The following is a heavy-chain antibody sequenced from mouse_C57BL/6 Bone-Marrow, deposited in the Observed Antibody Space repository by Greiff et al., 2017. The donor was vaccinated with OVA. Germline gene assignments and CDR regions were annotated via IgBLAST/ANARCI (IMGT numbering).Heavy chain of an antibody. CDR3: TFFYDAYAMDY. CDR1: GFNIKDDY. J-gene: IGHJ4*01. CDR2: IDPENGDT. V-gene: IGHV14-4*01. Sequence: VQLQQSGAELVRPGASVKLSCTASGFNIKDDYMHWVKPRPEQGLAWIGWIDPENGDTEYASKFQGKATLTADTSSNTAYLQLSSLTSEDTAVYYCTFFYDAYAMDYWGQGTSVTVSS. D-gene: IGHD2-12*01.